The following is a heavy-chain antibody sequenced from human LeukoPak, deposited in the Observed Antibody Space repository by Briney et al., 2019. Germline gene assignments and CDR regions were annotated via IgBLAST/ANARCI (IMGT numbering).Heavy chain of an antibody. Sequence: SETLSLTCAVYGGSFSGYYWSWIRQPPGKGLEWIGEINHSGSTNYNPSLKSRVTISVDTSKNQFSLKLSSVTAADTAVYYCARYDSSGLDAFDIWGQGTMVTVSS. J-gene: IGHJ3*02. V-gene: IGHV4-34*01. CDR3: ARYDSSGLDAFDI. CDR1: GGSFSGYY. D-gene: IGHD3-22*01. CDR2: INHSGST.